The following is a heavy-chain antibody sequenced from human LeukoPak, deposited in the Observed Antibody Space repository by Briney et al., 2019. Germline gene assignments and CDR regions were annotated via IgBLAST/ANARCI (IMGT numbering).Heavy chain of an antibody. Sequence: PSETLSLTCTVSGGSISSTDYYWSWVRQPPGKGLEWVANIKHDGSEKYYVDSVKGRFTISRDNAKNSLYLQMNSLRAEDTAVYYCARVGTAEGTLEDYWGQGTLVTVSS. CDR1: GGSISSTDYY. CDR2: IKHDGSEK. V-gene: IGHV3-7*01. D-gene: IGHD6-13*01. J-gene: IGHJ4*02. CDR3: ARVGTAEGTLEDY.